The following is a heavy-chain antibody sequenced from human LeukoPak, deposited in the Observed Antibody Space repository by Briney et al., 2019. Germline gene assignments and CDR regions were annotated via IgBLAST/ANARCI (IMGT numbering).Heavy chain of an antibody. Sequence: ASGKVSRNFSGYTFTELSMHWVRQPPAKGLEWMGGFDPEDGETIYAQKFQGRVTMTEDTSTDTAYMELSSLGSEDTGVYFRATPLDCYDSCGYHQGGDWGQGTLVTVSS. CDR1: GYTFTELS. J-gene: IGHJ4*02. D-gene: IGHD3-22*01. CDR3: ATPLDCYDSCGYHQGGD. CDR2: FDPEDGET. V-gene: IGHV1-24*01.